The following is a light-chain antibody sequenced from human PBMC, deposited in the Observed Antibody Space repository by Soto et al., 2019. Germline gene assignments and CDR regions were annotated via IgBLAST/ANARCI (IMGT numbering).Light chain of an antibody. Sequence: QSALTQPASVSGSPGQSITISCTGTSSDVGGYNYVSWYQQHPGKAPELIIYEVSNRPTGVSNRFSGSKSGHTASLTISGLQSEDEADYFCTSYTSSSTLDVFGTGTKVTVL. CDR2: EVS. J-gene: IGLJ1*01. CDR1: SSDVGGYNY. CDR3: TSYTSSSTLDV. V-gene: IGLV2-14*01.